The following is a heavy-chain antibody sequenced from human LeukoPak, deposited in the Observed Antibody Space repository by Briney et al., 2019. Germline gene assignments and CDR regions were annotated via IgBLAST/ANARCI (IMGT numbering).Heavy chain of an antibody. CDR3: ARSGYCGAGTCYSDYFDY. D-gene: IGHD2-15*01. J-gene: IGHJ4*02. CDR2: VRNKANGYRT. Sequence: GESLRLSCAASGFTLSDHYMDWVRQAPGKGLGWVGRVRNKANGYRTEYAASVEGRLTVSGDASKNSLYLQMNSLKTEDTAVYYCARSGYCGAGTCYSDYFDYWGLGTLVTVSS. V-gene: IGHV3-72*01. CDR1: GFTLSDHY.